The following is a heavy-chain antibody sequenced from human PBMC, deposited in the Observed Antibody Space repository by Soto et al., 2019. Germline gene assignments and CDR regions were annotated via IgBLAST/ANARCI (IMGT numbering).Heavy chain of an antibody. D-gene: IGHD6-19*01. CDR1: GGSFSGYC. CDR3: ARAYSSGWYWFDP. V-gene: IGHV4-34*01. Sequence: PSETLSLTCAVSGGSFSGYCWSWIRQPPGKGLEWIGELDHSGSPNYNPSLNSRVTMSIDTSKSQFSLKLNSVTAADTAVYFCARAYSSGWYWFDPWGQGTLVTVSS. J-gene: IGHJ5*02. CDR2: LDHSGSP.